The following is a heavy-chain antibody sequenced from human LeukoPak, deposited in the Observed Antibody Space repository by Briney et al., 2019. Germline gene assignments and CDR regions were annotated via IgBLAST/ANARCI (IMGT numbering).Heavy chain of an antibody. CDR1: GFSFSPYL. Sequence: PGGSLRLSCAASGFSFSPYLMSWVRQGPGKGLDWVASINPDGSGTSYVDSVRGRFTISRDNAQNSLYLQMNSLSAEDTAVYYCARLFGGVTTFDYWGQGTLVTVSS. CDR2: INPDGSGT. D-gene: IGHD4-17*01. V-gene: IGHV3-7*01. J-gene: IGHJ4*02. CDR3: ARLFGGVTTFDY.